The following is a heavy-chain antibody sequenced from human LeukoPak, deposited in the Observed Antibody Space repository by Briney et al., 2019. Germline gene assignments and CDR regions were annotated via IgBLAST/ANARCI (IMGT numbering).Heavy chain of an antibody. CDR3: SRDLGGSYNDY. CDR1: GYTFTTYY. D-gene: IGHD1-26*01. CDR2: INPSGGTT. Sequence: GASVKVSFKASGYTFTTYYMHWVRQAPGQGLKWVGVINPSGGTTTYAQKLQGRVTMTRDTSTSTVYMELSSLRIEDTAVYYCSRDLGGSYNDYWGQGTMVTVSS. J-gene: IGHJ4*02. V-gene: IGHV1-46*04.